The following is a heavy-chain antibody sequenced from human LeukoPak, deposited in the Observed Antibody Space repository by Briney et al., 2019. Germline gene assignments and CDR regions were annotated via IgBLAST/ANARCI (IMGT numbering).Heavy chain of an antibody. D-gene: IGHD3-10*01. CDR2: IGIDETIK. Sequence: GRSLRLSCAASGFTFSSYGMHWVRQAPGKGLEWVTFIGIDETIKYYRDSVKGRFTISRDTSKNTLSLQMNSLRADDTAVYYCARDSARGGASSGDFDSWGQGTLVTVSS. CDR1: GFTFSSYG. CDR3: ARDSARGGASSGDFDS. V-gene: IGHV3-33*08. J-gene: IGHJ4*02.